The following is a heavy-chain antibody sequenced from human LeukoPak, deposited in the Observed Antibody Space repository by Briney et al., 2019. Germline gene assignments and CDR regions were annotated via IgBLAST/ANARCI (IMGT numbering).Heavy chain of an antibody. CDR3: ASDSSGWTAGYFQH. J-gene: IGHJ1*01. V-gene: IGHV5-51*04. CDR1: GYSFTSYW. CDR2: IYPGDSDT. Sequence: GQSLKISCKGSGYSFTSYWIGWVRQMPGKGLEWMGIIYPGDSDTRYSPSFQGQVTISADKPTSPPYLKWTSLNATDTPNNNGASDSSGWTAGYFQHWDQGTLVTV. D-gene: IGHD6-19*01.